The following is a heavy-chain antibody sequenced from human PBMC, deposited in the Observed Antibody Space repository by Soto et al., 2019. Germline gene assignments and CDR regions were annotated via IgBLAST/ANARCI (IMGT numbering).Heavy chain of an antibody. Sequence: GGSLRLSCAASGFTFSSYSMNWVRQAPGKGLEWVSYISSSSSTIYYADSVKGRFTISRDNAKNSLYLQMNSLRAEDTAVYYCARDLPAHAAAGWSIDYWGQGTLVTVSS. CDR2: ISSSSSTI. CDR1: GFTFSSYS. CDR3: ARDLPAHAAAGWSIDY. J-gene: IGHJ4*02. D-gene: IGHD3-3*01. V-gene: IGHV3-48*01.